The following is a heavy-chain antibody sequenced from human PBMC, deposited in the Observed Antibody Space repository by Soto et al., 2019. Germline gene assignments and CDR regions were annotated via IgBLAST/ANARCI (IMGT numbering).Heavy chain of an antibody. Sequence: QVQLVESGGGVVQPGRSLRLSCAASGFTFSSYGMHWVRQAPGKGLEWVAVISYDGSNKYYADSVQGRFTISRDNSNNTLYLQMNSLRAEDTAVYYCAKAPLSSIAARRVYYYYGIDVWGQGTTVTVSS. CDR3: AKAPLSSIAARRVYYYYGIDV. J-gene: IGHJ6*02. V-gene: IGHV3-30*18. CDR1: GFTFSSYG. D-gene: IGHD6-6*01. CDR2: ISYDGSNK.